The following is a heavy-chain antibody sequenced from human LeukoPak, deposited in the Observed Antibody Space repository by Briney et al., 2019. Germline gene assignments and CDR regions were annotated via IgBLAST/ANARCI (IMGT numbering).Heavy chain of an antibody. D-gene: IGHD6-13*01. J-gene: IGHJ4*02. CDR3: ARDSPGGSSSRTDY. CDR2: ISYDGSNE. V-gene: IGHV3-30-3*01. Sequence: PGRSLRLSCAASGFTFSRYAMHWVRQAPGKGLEWVAVISYDGSNEYYADSVKGRFTISRDNAKNSLYLQMNSLRAEDTAVYYCARDSPGGSSSRTDYWGQGTLVTVSS. CDR1: GFTFSRYA.